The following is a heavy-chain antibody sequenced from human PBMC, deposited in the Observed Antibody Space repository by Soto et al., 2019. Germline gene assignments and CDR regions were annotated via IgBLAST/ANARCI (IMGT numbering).Heavy chain of an antibody. V-gene: IGHV4-39*07. CDR2: INHSGST. CDR1: GGSIRSGGYY. J-gene: IGHJ4*02. CDR3: ARGSRVRGVITQ. D-gene: IGHD3-10*01. Sequence: SETLSFTCTVSGGSIRSGGYYWNWIRQPPGKGLEWIGEINHSGSTNYNPSLKSRVTILVDTSKNQFSLKLNSVTAADTAVHYCARGSRVRGVITQWGQGTLVTVSS.